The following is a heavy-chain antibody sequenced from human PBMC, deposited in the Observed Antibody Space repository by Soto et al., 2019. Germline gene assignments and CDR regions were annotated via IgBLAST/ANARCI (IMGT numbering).Heavy chain of an antibody. D-gene: IGHD3-10*01. Sequence: QVQLQESGPGLVKPSETLSLTCTVSGGSISSYYWSWIRQPPGKGLEWIGYIYYSGSTNYNPSLKSRVTISVDTSKNQFSLKLSSVTAADTAVYYCARDYYGSGSYYRPANWYFDLWGRGTLVTVSS. CDR2: IYYSGST. CDR3: ARDYYGSGSYYRPANWYFDL. V-gene: IGHV4-59*01. J-gene: IGHJ2*01. CDR1: GGSISSYY.